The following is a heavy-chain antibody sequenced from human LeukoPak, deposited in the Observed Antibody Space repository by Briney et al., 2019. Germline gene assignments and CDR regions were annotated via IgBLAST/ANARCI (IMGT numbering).Heavy chain of an antibody. Sequence: PSETLSLTCTVSSGSISSYYWSWIRQPPGKGLEWIGYIYYSGSTNYNPSLKSRVTISVDTSKNQFSLKLSSVTAVDTAVYYCARGGGYCSSTSCYGDSWGQGTLVTVSS. D-gene: IGHD2-2*03. V-gene: IGHV4-59*08. CDR2: IYYSGST. CDR3: ARGGGYCSSTSCYGDS. CDR1: SGSISSYY. J-gene: IGHJ5*01.